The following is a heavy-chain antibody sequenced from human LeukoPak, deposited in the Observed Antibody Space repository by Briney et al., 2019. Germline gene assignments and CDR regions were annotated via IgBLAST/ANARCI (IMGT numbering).Heavy chain of an antibody. Sequence: SETLSLTCAVYGGSFSGYYWSWIRQPPGKGLEWIGEINHSGSTNYNPSLKSRVTISVDTSKNQFSLKLSSVTAADTAVYYCARSPIAAAGIRASPPDVWGQGTTVTVSS. CDR3: ARSPIAAAGIRASPPDV. CDR1: GGSFSGYY. J-gene: IGHJ6*02. CDR2: INHSGST. V-gene: IGHV4-34*01. D-gene: IGHD6-13*01.